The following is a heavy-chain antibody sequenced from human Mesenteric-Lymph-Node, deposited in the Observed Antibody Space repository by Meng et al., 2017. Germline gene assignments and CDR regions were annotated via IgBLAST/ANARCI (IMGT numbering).Heavy chain of an antibody. D-gene: IGHD3-10*01. CDR3: ARNYLY. J-gene: IGHJ4*02. CDR1: GGSISSPNW. V-gene: IGHV4-4*02. CDR2: IHHSGST. Sequence: QVQLQESGPGLVRPSGTLSLTRAVSGGSISSPNWWSWVRQPPGKGLEWIGEIHHSGSTNYNPSLTSRVNMSVDKSKNQFSLKLSSVTAADTAVYYCARNYLYWGQGTLVTVSS.